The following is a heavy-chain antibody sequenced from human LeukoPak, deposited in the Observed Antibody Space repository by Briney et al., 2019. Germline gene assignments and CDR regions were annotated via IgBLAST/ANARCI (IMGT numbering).Heavy chain of an antibody. J-gene: IGHJ4*02. Sequence: PGGSLRLSCAASGFTFSSFGMHWVRQAPGKGLEWVAFIRYDGSNKYYADSVKGRFTISRDNSKNTLYLQMNSLRAEDTAVYYCATDYTIVVVDALDYWGQGTLVTVSS. CDR3: ATDYTIVVVDALDY. D-gene: IGHD3-22*01. CDR2: IRYDGSNK. CDR1: GFTFSSFG. V-gene: IGHV3-30*02.